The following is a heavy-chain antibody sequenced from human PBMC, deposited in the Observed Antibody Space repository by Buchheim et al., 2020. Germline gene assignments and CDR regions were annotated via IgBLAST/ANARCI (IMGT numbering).Heavy chain of an antibody. Sequence: QVQLQQWGAGLLKPSETLPLTCAVYGGSFSGYYWSWIRQPPGKGLEWIGEINHSGSTNYNPSLKSRVTISVDTSKNQFSLKLSSVTAADTAVYYCARGSTVTTLFSYYYYGMDVWGQGTT. J-gene: IGHJ6*02. CDR1: GGSFSGYY. V-gene: IGHV4-34*01. CDR3: ARGSTVTTLFSYYYYGMDV. CDR2: INHSGST. D-gene: IGHD4-11*01.